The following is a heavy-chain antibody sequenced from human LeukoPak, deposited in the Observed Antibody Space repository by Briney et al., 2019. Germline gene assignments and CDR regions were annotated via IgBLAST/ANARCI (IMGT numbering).Heavy chain of an antibody. CDR2: IYPGDSDT. CDR1: GYSFTSYW. V-gene: IGHV5-51*01. J-gene: IGHJ4*02. CDR3: ARGYCSSTSCYTWVDY. Sequence: GESLKISCNGSGYSFTSYWIAWVRQMPGKGLEWMGIIYPGDSDTRYSPSFQGQVTISADKSISTAYLQWSSLKAPDTAMYYCARGYCSSTSCYTWVDYWGQGTLVTVSS. D-gene: IGHD2-2*02.